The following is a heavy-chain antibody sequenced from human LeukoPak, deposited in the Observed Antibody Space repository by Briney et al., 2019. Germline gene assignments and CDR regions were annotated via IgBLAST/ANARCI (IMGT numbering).Heavy chain of an antibody. CDR2: IGGSGATT. D-gene: IGHD5-12*01. J-gene: IGHJ4*02. CDR3: ASSRWLRHFDY. CDR1: GFTFSSYA. V-gene: IGHV3-23*01. Sequence: PGGSLRLSCAASGFTFSSYAMSWVRQAPGKGLEWVSAIGGSGATTYYVDSVKGRLTISRDNSKNTLYLQINSLIAEDTAVYYCASSRWLRHFDYWGQGTLVTVSS.